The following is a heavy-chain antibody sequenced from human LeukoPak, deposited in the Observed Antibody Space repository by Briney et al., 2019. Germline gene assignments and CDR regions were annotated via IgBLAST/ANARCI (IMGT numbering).Heavy chain of an antibody. CDR2: ISSSSSYI. CDR3: ARDYSLEPTTVTTDYYYYGMDV. D-gene: IGHD4-11*01. J-gene: IGHJ6*02. CDR1: GFTFSSYS. V-gene: IGHV3-21*01. Sequence: PGGSLRLSRAASGFTFSSYSMNWVRQAPGKGLEWVSSISSSSSYIYYADSVKGRFTISRDNAKNSLYLQMNSLRAEDTAVYYCARDYSLEPTTVTTDYYYYGMDVWGQGTTVTVSS.